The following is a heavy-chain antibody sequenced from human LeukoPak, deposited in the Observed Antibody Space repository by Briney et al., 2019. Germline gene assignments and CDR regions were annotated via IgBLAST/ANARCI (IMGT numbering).Heavy chain of an antibody. CDR2: INPNSGGT. CDR1: GYTFTGYY. Sequence: ASVKVSCKASGYTFTGYYMHWVRQAPGQGLEWMGWINPNSGGTNYAQKFQGWVTMTRDTSISTAYMELSRLRSDDTAVYYCARASIAAAASPTWRDYGMDDWGQGTTVTVSS. J-gene: IGHJ6*02. V-gene: IGHV1-2*04. D-gene: IGHD6-13*01. CDR3: ARASIAAAASPTWRDYGMDD.